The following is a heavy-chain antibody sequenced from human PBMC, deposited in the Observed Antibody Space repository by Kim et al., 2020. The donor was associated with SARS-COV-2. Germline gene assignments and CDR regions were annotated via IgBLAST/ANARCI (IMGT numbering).Heavy chain of an antibody. V-gene: IGHV7-4-1*02. Sequence: ASVKVSCKASGYTFTSYAMNWVRQAPGQGLEWMGWINTNTGNPTYAQGFTGRFVFSLDTSVSTAYLQISSLKAEDTAVNYCAIPKGQLGLGHYFDYWGQGTLVTVSS. CDR1: GYTFTSYA. J-gene: IGHJ4*02. CDR2: INTNTGNP. D-gene: IGHD6-6*01. CDR3: AIPKGQLGLGHYFDY.